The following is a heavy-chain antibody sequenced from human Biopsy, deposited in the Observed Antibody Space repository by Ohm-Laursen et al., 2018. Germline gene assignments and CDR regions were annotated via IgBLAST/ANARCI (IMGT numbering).Heavy chain of an antibody. J-gene: IGHJ6*02. CDR2: INHSGRT. Sequence: TLSLTWPVYGESFNGYYWSWIRQTPGKGLEWIGEINHSGRTNYNPSLKSRVTISVDTSKNQFSLKVRSVTAADTAVYYCVRGVDYYDPYRYYALDVWGQGTTVTVSS. CDR1: GESFNGYY. CDR3: VRGVDYYDPYRYYALDV. V-gene: IGHV4-34*01. D-gene: IGHD3-22*01.